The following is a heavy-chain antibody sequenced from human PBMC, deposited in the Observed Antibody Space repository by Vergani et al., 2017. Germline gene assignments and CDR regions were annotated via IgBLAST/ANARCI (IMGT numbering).Heavy chain of an antibody. D-gene: IGHD6-13*01. V-gene: IGHV3-30*18. Sequence: QVQLVESGGGVVQPGRSLRLSCAASGFTFSSYGMHWVRQAPGKGLEWVAVISYDGSNKYYADSVKGRLTISRDNSKNTLYLQMNSLRAEDTAVYYCAKVMIPRYSSSWYFDYWGQGTLVTVSS. J-gene: IGHJ4*02. CDR2: ISYDGSNK. CDR1: GFTFSSYG. CDR3: AKVMIPRYSSSWYFDY.